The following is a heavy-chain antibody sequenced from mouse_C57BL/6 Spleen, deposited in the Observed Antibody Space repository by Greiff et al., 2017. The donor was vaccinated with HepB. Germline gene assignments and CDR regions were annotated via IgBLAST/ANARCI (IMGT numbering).Heavy chain of an antibody. D-gene: IGHD2-3*01. Sequence: QVQLKESGAELAKPGASVKLSCKASGYTFTSYWMHWVKQRPGQGLEWIGYINPSSGYTKYNQKFKYKATLTADKSSSTAYMQLSSLTYEDSAVYYCAREWLLRNYYAMDYWGQGTSVTVSS. CDR1: GYTFTSYW. V-gene: IGHV1-7*01. CDR2: INPSSGYT. CDR3: AREWLLRNYYAMDY. J-gene: IGHJ4*01.